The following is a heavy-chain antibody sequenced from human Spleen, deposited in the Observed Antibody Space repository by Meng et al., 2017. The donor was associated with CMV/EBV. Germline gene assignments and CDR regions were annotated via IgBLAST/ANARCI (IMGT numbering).Heavy chain of an antibody. D-gene: IGHD1-14*01. V-gene: IGHV4-59*01. CDR1: GGSISSYY. CDR2: IYYSGST. J-gene: IGHJ5*02. Sequence: SETLSLTCTVSGGSISSYYWSWIRQPPGKGLEWIGYIYYSGSTNYNPSLKSRVTILGDTSKKQFALKLTSVTAADTAVYYCAQSRGNNPFQAWGQGTLVTVSS. CDR3: AQSRGNNPFQA.